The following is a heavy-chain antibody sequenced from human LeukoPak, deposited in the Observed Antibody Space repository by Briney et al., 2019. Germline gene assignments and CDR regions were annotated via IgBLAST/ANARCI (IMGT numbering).Heavy chain of an antibody. V-gene: IGHV3-48*03. Sequence: QPGGSLRLSCAASGFTFSSYEMNWVRQAPGKGLEWVSYISSSGSTIYYADSVKGRFTISRDNAKDSLYLQMNSLRAEDTAVYYCARDAPCPDYWGQGTLVTVSS. CDR1: GFTFSSYE. CDR2: ISSSGSTI. J-gene: IGHJ4*02. D-gene: IGHD2-2*01. CDR3: ARDAPCPDY.